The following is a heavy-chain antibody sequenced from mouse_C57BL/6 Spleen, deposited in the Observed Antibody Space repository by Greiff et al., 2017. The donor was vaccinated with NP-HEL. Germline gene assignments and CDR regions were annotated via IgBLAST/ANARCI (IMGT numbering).Heavy chain of an antibody. CDR2: IYPRDGST. V-gene: IGHV1-78*01. CDR1: GYTFTDHT. CDR3: ARAYYYGSSWNYAMDY. J-gene: IGHJ4*01. Sequence: QVQLKESDAELVKPGASVKISCKVSGYTFTDHTIHWMKQRPEQGLEWIGYIYPRDGSTKYNEKFKGKATLTADKSSSTAYMQLNSLTSEDSAVYFCARAYYYGSSWNYAMDYWGQGTSVTVSS. D-gene: IGHD1-1*01.